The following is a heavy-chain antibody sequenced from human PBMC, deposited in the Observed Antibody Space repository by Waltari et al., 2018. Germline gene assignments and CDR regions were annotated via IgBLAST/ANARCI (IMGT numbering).Heavy chain of an antibody. CDR3: ARFGAAAGPNDAFDI. CDR1: GGPISSRNW. J-gene: IGHJ3*02. D-gene: IGHD6-13*01. CDR2: IYHSGST. V-gene: IGHV4-4*02. Sequence: QVQLQESGPGLVKPSGTLSITCAVSGGPISSRNWCSWVRQPPGKGLEWIGEIYHSGSTNYNPSLKSRVTISVDKSKNQFSLKLSSVTAADTAVYYCARFGAAAGPNDAFDIWGQGTMVTVSS.